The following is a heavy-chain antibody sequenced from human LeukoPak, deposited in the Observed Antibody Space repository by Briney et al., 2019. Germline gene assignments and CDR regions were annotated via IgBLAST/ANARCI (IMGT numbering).Heavy chain of an antibody. CDR1: GFTFSSYG. Sequence: GGSLRLSCAASGFTFSSYGMHWVRQAPGKGLEWVAVISYDGSNKYYADSVKGRFTISRDNSKNTLYLQMNSLRAEDTAVYYCAKDGARIGDYYGSGSYPYYFDYWGQGTLVTVSS. V-gene: IGHV3-30*18. CDR2: ISYDGSNK. D-gene: IGHD3-10*01. J-gene: IGHJ4*02. CDR3: AKDGARIGDYYGSGSYPYYFDY.